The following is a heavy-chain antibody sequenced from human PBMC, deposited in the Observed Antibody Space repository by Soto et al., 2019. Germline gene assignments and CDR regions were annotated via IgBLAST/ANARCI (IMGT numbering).Heavy chain of an antibody. CDR1: GFTVSSYY. D-gene: IGHD3-22*01. CDR3: AKDRVPNDSGGYYSIVIES. CDR2: IYSAGSA. J-gene: IGHJ4*02. V-gene: IGHV3-66*01. Sequence: PGGSLRLSCAASGFTVSSYYMSWVRQAPGKGLEWVSVIYSAGSADFADSVKGRFTISRDNSKNTLYLQMNSLRAEDTAVYSCAKDRVPNDSGGYYSIVIESWGQGTLVTVSS.